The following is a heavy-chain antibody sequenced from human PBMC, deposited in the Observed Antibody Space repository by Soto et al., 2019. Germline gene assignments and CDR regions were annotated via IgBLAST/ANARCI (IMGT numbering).Heavy chain of an antibody. Sequence: QVQLQESGPGLVKPSGTLSLTCAVSGASINDSYWWSWFRQTPGKGLEWIGEIYRSGSTNYHPSLKSRVTMSVDKSKNHFSLKVSFVTAADTVVYYCTRDGVAVAGIEFWGPGTLVTVSS. J-gene: IGHJ4*02. D-gene: IGHD6-13*01. V-gene: IGHV4-4*02. CDR1: GASINDSYW. CDR3: TRDGVAVAGIEF. CDR2: IYRSGST.